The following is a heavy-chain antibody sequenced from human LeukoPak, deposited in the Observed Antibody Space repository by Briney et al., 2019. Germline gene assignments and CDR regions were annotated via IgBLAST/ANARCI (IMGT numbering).Heavy chain of an antibody. CDR1: GGSISSYY. D-gene: IGHD3-3*01. J-gene: IGHJ5*02. Sequence: PSETLSLTCTVSGGSISSYYWSWIRQPPGKGLEWIGYIYYSGSTNYNPSLKSRVTMSVDTSKNQFSLKLSSVTAADTAVYYCARADARSRSWFDPWGQGTLVTVSS. CDR2: IYYSGST. V-gene: IGHV4-59*08. CDR3: ARADARSRSWFDP.